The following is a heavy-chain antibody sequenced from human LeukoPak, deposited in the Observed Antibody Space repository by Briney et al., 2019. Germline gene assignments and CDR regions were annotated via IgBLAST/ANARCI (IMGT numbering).Heavy chain of an antibody. Sequence: DSVKGRFTISRDNSKNTLDLQMNSLRAEDTAVYYCAKDTPRTYYDFWSGYYFDYWGQGTLVTVSS. CDR3: AKDTPRTYYDFWSGYYFDY. J-gene: IGHJ4*02. D-gene: IGHD3-3*01. V-gene: IGHV3-23*01.